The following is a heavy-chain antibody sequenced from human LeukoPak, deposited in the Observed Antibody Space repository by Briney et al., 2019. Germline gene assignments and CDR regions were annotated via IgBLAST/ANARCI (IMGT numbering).Heavy chain of an antibody. CDR1: GFTFSDYY. D-gene: IGHD3-10*01. CDR3: ARVGYYGSGSTPVNY. V-gene: IGHV3-11*06. CDR2: ISSSSSYT. J-gene: IGHJ4*02. Sequence: GGSLRLSCAASGFTFSDYYMSWIRQAPGKGLEWVSYISSSSSYTNYADSVKGRFTISRDNAKNSLYLQMNSLRAEDAAVYYCARVGYYGSGSTPVNYWGQGTLVTVSS.